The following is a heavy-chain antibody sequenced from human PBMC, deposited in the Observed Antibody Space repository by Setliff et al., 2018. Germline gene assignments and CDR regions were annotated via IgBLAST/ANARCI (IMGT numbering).Heavy chain of an antibody. CDR1: GFTYNNCW. Sequence: HPGGSLRLSCGASGFTYNNCWVSWVRQAPGKGLEWLASINPHGSEKYYADSVKGRFTISRDNAKNSLSLQMNNLRTEDTAVYYCFGAGTCSYWGQGTLVTVS. D-gene: IGHD3-10*01. CDR3: FGAGTCSY. V-gene: IGHV3-7*01. J-gene: IGHJ4*02. CDR2: INPHGSEK.